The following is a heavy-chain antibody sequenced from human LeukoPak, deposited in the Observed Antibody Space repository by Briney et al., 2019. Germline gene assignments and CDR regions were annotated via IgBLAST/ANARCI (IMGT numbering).Heavy chain of an antibody. CDR1: GDTVSQSW. D-gene: IGHD6-6*01. Sequence: GESRRLSWVVSGDTVSQSWMHWVRQVPGKGLVWVSRINTEVRNTIYADSVKGRFTISRDNAKNTLYLQLNSLRAEDTAVYFCARAPSIAGPTTVDYWGKGTLVSVSS. J-gene: IGHJ4*02. CDR3: ARAPSIAGPTTVDY. V-gene: IGHV3-74*01. CDR2: INTEVRNT.